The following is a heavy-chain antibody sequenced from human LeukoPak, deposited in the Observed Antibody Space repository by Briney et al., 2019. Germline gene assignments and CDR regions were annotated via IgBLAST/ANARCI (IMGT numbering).Heavy chain of an antibody. CDR1: GYTFTGYY. CDR3: ARTRGYQLLLENYFDY. CDR2: INPNSGGT. J-gene: IGHJ4*02. V-gene: IGHV1-2*02. Sequence: GASVKVSCKASGYTFTGYYMHWVRQAPGQGLEWMGWINPNSGGTNYAQKFQGRVTMTRDTSISTAYMELSRLRSDDTAVYYCARTRGYQLLLENYFDYWGQGTLVTVSS. D-gene: IGHD2-2*01.